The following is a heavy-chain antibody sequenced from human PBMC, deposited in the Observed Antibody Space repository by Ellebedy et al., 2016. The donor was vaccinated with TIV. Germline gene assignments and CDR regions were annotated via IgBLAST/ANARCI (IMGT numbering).Heavy chain of an antibody. CDR2: IDYRWST. Sequence: SEILSLTCSVSGGSIRGYYWTWIRQTPGKGLEWIGNIDYRWSTKDNPSLKSRITIAIDRSKNQFSLNLRSASAAETAVYFCARDGVDGMDVWGQGTTVVVSS. D-gene: IGHD2-15*01. CDR3: ARDGVDGMDV. J-gene: IGHJ6*02. V-gene: IGHV4-59*01. CDR1: GGSIRGYY.